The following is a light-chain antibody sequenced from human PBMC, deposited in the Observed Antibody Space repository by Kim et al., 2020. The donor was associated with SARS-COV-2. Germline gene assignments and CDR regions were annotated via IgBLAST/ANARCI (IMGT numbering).Light chain of an antibody. CDR1: QSVSND. CDR3: QQYNKWPPWT. CDR2: GAS. Sequence: EIVMTQSPATLSVSPGERVTLSCRASQSVSNDLAWYQQKAGQAPRLLMYGASTRATDIPARFSGSGSGTEFTLTISRLQSEDVAVYYCQQYNKWPPWTFGQGTKVDIK. J-gene: IGKJ1*01. V-gene: IGKV3-15*01.